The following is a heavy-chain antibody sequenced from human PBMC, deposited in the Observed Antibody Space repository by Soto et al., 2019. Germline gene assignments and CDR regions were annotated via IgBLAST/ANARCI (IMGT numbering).Heavy chain of an antibody. D-gene: IGHD6-19*01. CDR1: GGSFSGYY. J-gene: IGHJ4*02. V-gene: IGHV4-34*01. Sequence: QVQLQQWGAGLLKPSETLSLTCAVYGGSFSGYYWSWIRQPPGKGLEWIGEINHSGSTNYNPSLKSRGTISVDTSKNQFSLKLSSVPAADTAVYYCARAGSGWIYYFDYWGQGTLVTVSS. CDR3: ARAGSGWIYYFDY. CDR2: INHSGST.